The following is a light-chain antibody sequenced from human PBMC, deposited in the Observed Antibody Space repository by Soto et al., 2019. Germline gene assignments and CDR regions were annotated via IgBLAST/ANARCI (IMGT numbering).Light chain of an antibody. V-gene: IGLV1-51*01. CDR2: DNN. J-gene: IGLJ2*01. CDR3: GTWDSCLSVSVV. Sequence: QSVLTQPPSVSAAPGQKVTISCSGSSSNIGNNYVSWYQQLPGTAPKLLIYDNNKRPSGIPDRFSGSKSGTSATLGITGLQTGDEADYYCGTWDSCLSVSVVFGGGTKLTVL. CDR1: SSNIGNNY.